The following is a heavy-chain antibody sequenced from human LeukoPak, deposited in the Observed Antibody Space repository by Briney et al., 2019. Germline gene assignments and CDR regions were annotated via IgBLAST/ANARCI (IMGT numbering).Heavy chain of an antibody. J-gene: IGHJ6*03. Sequence: ASVKVSCKASGYTFTSYGISWVRQAPGQGLEWMGWISAYNGNTNYAQKLQGRVTMTTDTSTSTAYMELRSLRSDDTAVYYCARDGAPPWFRAPVCSSTSCSFYYYMDVWGKGTTVTVSS. D-gene: IGHD2-2*01. CDR3: ARDGAPPWFRAPVCSSTSCSFYYYMDV. V-gene: IGHV1-18*01. CDR1: GYTFTSYG. CDR2: ISAYNGNT.